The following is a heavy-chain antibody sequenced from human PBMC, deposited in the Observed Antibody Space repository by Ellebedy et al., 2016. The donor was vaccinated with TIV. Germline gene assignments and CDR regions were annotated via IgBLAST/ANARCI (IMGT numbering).Heavy chain of an antibody. V-gene: IGHV1-3*01. J-gene: IGHJ4*02. CDR3: ARTLTTEACFDY. CDR1: GYTFTNYA. D-gene: IGHD3-9*01. Sequence: AASVKVSCKASGYTFTNYAIHWVRQAPGQRLEWMGWINAGSGNTIYSQKFQGRVTITRDTSATTAYMELSSLRSEDTAIYYCARTLTTEACFDYWGQGTLVTVSS. CDR2: INAGSGNT.